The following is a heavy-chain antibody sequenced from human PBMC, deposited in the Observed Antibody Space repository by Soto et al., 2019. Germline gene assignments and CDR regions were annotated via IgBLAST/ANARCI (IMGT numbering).Heavy chain of an antibody. D-gene: IGHD7-27*01. J-gene: IGHJ4*02. CDR1: GFTFSNYW. V-gene: IGHV3-74*01. CDR3: VRAGANDF. CDR2: ISDDGGST. Sequence: EVQLVESGGGLVQPGGSLRLSCAASGFTFSNYWMHWVRQAPGKGLVWVSRISDDGGSTTYADSVKGRFTISRDNAKNTLYLQMNSLRAEDTAVYYCVRAGANDFWGQGTLVTVSS.